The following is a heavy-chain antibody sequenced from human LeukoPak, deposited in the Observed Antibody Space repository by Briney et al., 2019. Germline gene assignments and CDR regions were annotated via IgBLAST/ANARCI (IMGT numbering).Heavy chain of an antibody. J-gene: IGHJ4*02. CDR3: ARLRAAQTYDY. V-gene: IGHV3-48*03. CDR1: GFTFSSYE. D-gene: IGHD6-13*01. CDR2: ISSSGSTM. Sequence: GGSLRLSCAASGFTFSSYEINWVRQAPGKGLEWVSYISSSGSTMYYADSVKGRFTISRDNAKNSLYLQMNSLRAEDTAVYYCARLRAAQTYDYWGQGTLVTVSS.